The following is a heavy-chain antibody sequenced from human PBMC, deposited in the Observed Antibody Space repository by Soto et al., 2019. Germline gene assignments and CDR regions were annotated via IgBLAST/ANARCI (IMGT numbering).Heavy chain of an antibody. Sequence: QVQLVQSGAEVKKPGSSVKVSCKASGGTFSSYTISWVRQAPGQGLEWMGRIIPILGIANYAQKFQGRVTITGDKSTSTGYMELSSLRSEDTAVYYCASLWGGIDDYWGQGTLVTVSS. D-gene: IGHD7-27*01. J-gene: IGHJ4*02. CDR1: GGTFSSYT. V-gene: IGHV1-69*02. CDR2: IIPILGIA. CDR3: ASLWGGIDDY.